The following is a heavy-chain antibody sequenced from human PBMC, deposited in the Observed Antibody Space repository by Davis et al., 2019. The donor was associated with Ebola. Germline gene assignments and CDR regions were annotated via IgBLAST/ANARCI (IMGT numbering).Heavy chain of an antibody. D-gene: IGHD1-26*01. CDR2: ISSTGST. J-gene: IGHJ4*02. CDR1: GGSVTSAEYL. Sequence: MPSETLSLTCTVSGGSVTSAEYLWNWIRQPPGKGLEWIGHISSTGSTTYDASLNSRITISIDTSMHQFSLKLVSVTAADTAIYYCATLRPSGELFADYWGRGTLVTVSS. V-gene: IGHV4-61*08. CDR3: ATLRPSGELFADY.